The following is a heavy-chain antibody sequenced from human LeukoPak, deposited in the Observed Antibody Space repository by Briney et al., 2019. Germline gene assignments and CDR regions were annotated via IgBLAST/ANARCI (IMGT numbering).Heavy chain of an antibody. V-gene: IGHV3-53*01. D-gene: IGHD2-2*01. CDR3: ARGPPQPPPYYFDY. J-gene: IGHJ4*02. CDR2: IYSGGST. CDR1: GFTVSSNY. Sequence: GGSLRLSCAASGFTVSSNYMSWVRQAPGKGLEWVSVIYSGGSTYYADSVEGRFTISRDNSKNTLYLQMNSLRAEDTAVYYCARGPPQPPPYYFDYWGQGTLVTVSS.